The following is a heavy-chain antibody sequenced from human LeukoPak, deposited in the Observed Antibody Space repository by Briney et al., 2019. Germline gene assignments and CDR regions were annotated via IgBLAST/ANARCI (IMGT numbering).Heavy chain of an antibody. CDR3: AHSPAAAWRXNWFDP. Sequence: SGPTLVNPTQTLTLTCTFSGFSLSTSGVGVGWIRQPPGXXXXXXALIYWDDDKRYSPSLKSRLTITKDTSKNQVVLTMTNMDPXXTXXYYXAHSPAAAWRXNWFDPWGQGTLVTVSS. D-gene: IGHD6-13*01. V-gene: IGHV2-5*02. J-gene: IGHJ5*02. CDR1: GFSLSTSGVG. CDR2: IYWDDDK.